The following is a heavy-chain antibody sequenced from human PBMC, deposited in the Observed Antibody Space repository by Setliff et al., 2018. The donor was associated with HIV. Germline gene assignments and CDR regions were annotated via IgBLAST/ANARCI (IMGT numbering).Heavy chain of an antibody. CDR2: IFSSGST. D-gene: IGHD1-26*01. Sequence: PSETLSLTCTVSGYSISSHYWSWIRQPPGKEPEWIGYIFSSGSTTYNPSLKSRVTISIDTSKNQFSLKVSSVTAADTAVYYCARGWEWGAPLDYWGQGTLVTVSS. CDR3: ARGWEWGAPLDY. J-gene: IGHJ4*02. CDR1: GYSISSHY. V-gene: IGHV4-59*11.